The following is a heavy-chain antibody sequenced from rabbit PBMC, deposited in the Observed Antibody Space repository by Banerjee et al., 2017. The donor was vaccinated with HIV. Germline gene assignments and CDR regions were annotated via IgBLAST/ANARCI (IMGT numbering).Heavy chain of an antibody. Sequence: QSLEESGGDLVKPGASLTLTCTASGFTISSSYYLCWVRQAPGKGLEWIGCIYGGGSGSTYYANWAKGRFTISKTSSTTVTLQVTSLTAADTATYFCARYNSNSVYYLNLWGPGTLVTDS. CDR1: GFTISSSYY. CDR2: IYGGGSGST. V-gene: IGHV1S40*01. J-gene: IGHJ4*01. D-gene: IGHD1-1*01. CDR3: ARYNSNSVYYLNL.